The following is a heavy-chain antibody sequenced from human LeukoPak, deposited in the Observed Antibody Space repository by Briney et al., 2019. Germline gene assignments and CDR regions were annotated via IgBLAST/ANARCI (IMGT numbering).Heavy chain of an antibody. J-gene: IGHJ5*02. CDR3: ARDPADIVVVPAAIKSRFDP. Sequence: GASVKVSCKASGYTFTNYGISWVRQAPGQGLDWMGLISAYNGNTNYAQKLQGRATMTTDTSTRPAYMELRSLRSDDTAVYYCARDPADIVVVPAAIKSRFDPWGQGTLVTVSS. CDR2: ISAYNGNT. D-gene: IGHD2-2*01. V-gene: IGHV1-18*01. CDR1: GYTFTNYG.